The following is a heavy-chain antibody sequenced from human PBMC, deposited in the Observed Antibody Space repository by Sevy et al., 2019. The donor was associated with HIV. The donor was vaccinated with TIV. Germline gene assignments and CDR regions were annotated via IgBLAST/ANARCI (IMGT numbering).Heavy chain of an antibody. Sequence: GGSLRLSCASSGFTFSIYAMHWVRQAPGKGLEWVALISYDGSNKYYADSVKGRFTISRDNSNNTVYLQMNSLRVDDTAVYYCASVRTDYSSSWHVWDYWGQGTLVTVSS. CDR3: ASVRTDYSSSWHVWDY. D-gene: IGHD6-13*01. CDR2: ISYDGSNK. CDR1: GFTFSIYA. V-gene: IGHV3-30-3*01. J-gene: IGHJ4*02.